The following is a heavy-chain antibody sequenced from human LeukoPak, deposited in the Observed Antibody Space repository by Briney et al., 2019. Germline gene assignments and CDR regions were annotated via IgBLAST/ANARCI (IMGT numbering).Heavy chain of an antibody. CDR2: IREDGSEK. J-gene: IGHJ3*02. CDR3: AREVLNAFDI. CDR1: GFTFSNYW. V-gene: IGHV3-7*01. Sequence: GGSLRLSCAASGFTFSNYWMSWVRQAPGKGLEWVANIREDGSEKYYVDSVKGQFTISRDNAKNSLFLQMDSLRAEDTAVYYCAREVLNAFDIWGQGTLVTVSS. D-gene: IGHD3-10*01.